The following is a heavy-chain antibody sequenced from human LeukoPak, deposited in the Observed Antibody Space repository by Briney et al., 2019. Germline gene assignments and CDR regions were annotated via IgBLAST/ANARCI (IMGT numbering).Heavy chain of an antibody. D-gene: IGHD2-2*01. CDR1: GFTFDDYG. Sequence: GGSLRPSCAASGFTFDDYGMSWVRQAPGKGLEWVSGINWNGGSTGYADSVKGRFTISRDNAKNSLYLQMNSLRAEDTALYYCARGAHLVVVPVGWFDPWGQGTLVTVSS. CDR2: INWNGGST. V-gene: IGHV3-20*04. CDR3: ARGAHLVVVPVGWFDP. J-gene: IGHJ5*02.